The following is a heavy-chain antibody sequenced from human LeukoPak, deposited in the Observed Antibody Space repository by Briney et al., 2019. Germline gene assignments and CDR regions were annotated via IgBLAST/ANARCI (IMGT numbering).Heavy chain of an antibody. J-gene: IGHJ4*02. CDR2: IIAYNGNT. Sequence: GASVKVSCKDSGYTFTSYGISWVRQAPGQGLEWMGWIIAYNGNTNYAQKLQGRVTMTTDTSTSTAYMELSSLRSDDTAVYYCARGYSYGYLLIGFVYWGQGTLVTVSS. CDR3: ARGYSYGYLLIGFVY. D-gene: IGHD5-18*01. V-gene: IGHV1-18*01. CDR1: GYTFTSYG.